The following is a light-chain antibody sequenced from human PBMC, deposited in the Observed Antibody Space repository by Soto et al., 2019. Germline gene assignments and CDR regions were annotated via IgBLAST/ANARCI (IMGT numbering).Light chain of an antibody. CDR2: GAS. Sequence: EMVMTQSPATLSVSPGERATLSCRASQSVSTNLAWYQQKPGQPPRLLIYGASTRATGIPARFSGSGSGTEFTLTISSLQSEDFADYYCQQYNNWPLWTFGQWTKVEIK. V-gene: IGKV3-15*01. CDR3: QQYNNWPLWT. J-gene: IGKJ1*01. CDR1: QSVSTN.